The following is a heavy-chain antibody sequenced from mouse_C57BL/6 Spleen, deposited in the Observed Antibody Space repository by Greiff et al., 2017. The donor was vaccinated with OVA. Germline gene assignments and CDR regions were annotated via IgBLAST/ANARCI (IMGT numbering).Heavy chain of an antibody. CDR1: GFTFSDYG. CDR2: ISSGSSTI. Sequence: EVKLMESGGGLVKPGGSLKLSCAASGFTFSDYGMHWVRQAPEKGLEWVAYISSGSSTIYYADTVKGRFTISRDNAKNTLFLQMTSLRSEDTAMYYCARSYNAMDYWGQGTSVTVSS. D-gene: IGHD2-12*01. CDR3: ARSYNAMDY. J-gene: IGHJ4*01. V-gene: IGHV5-17*01.